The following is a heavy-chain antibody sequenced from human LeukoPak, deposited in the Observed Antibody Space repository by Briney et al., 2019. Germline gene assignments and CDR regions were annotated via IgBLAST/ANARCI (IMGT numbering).Heavy chain of an antibody. J-gene: IGHJ3*02. CDR2: IYPGDSDT. CDR1: GYSFTTYW. D-gene: IGHD4-23*01. CDR3: ARRRWADAFDI. V-gene: IGHV5-51*01. Sequence: GESLKISCKDSGYSFTTYWIAWVRQMPGKGLEWMGIIYPGDSDTTYSPSFQGQVTISADKSISTAYLPWNSLKASDTAMYYCARRRWADAFDIWGQGTMVTVSS.